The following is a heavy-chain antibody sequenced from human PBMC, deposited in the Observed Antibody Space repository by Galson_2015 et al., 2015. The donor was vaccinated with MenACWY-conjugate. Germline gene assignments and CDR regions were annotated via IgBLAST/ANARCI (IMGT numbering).Heavy chain of an antibody. V-gene: IGHV3-33*01. CDR3: FALNSGINY. CDR2: IWYDGSQT. J-gene: IGHJ4*02. CDR1: GFTFRSYA. D-gene: IGHD1-26*01. Sequence: LRLSCAASGFTFRSYAIHWVRQAPGKGLEWVAIIWYDGSQTYYADSVKGRFAISRDNPKNTAYLQMDSLRAEDTAMYYCFALNSGINYWGQGTLVTVSS.